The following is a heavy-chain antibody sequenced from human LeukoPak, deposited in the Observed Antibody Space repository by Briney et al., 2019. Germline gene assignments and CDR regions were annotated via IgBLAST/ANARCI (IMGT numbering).Heavy chain of an antibody. CDR3: ASSTYYYGSGSYYPYFDY. CDR2: FDPEDGET. V-gene: IGHV1-24*01. Sequence: ASVKVSCTVSGYTLTELSMHWVRQAPGKGLEWMGGFDPEDGETIYAQKFQGRVTMTEDTSTDTAYMELSSLRSEDTAVYYCASSTYYYGSGSYYPYFDYWGQGTLVTASS. CDR1: GYTLTELS. D-gene: IGHD3-10*01. J-gene: IGHJ4*02.